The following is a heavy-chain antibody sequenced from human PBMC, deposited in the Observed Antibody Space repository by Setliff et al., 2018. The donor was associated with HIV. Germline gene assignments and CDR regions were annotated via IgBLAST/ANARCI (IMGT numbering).Heavy chain of an antibody. CDR1: GGSMSSTIYY. Sequence: SETLSLTCTVSGGSMSSTIYYWGWIRQPPGKGLTWIGSIYYTGGTYYNPSLKSRVTISVDMSKNQFSLKLSSVTAADTAVYYCIGVVPAATRGYFDYWGQGTLVTVSS. CDR3: IGVVPAATRGYFDY. D-gene: IGHD2-2*01. J-gene: IGHJ4*02. V-gene: IGHV4-39*01. CDR2: IYYTGGT.